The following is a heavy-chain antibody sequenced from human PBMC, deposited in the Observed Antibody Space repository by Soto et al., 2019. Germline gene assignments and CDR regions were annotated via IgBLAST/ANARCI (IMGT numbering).Heavy chain of an antibody. CDR1: GGTFSGYY. D-gene: IGHD2-8*01. J-gene: IGHJ6*03. CDR2: INHSGST. Sequence: QVQLQQWDAGLLKPSETLSLTCAVYGGTFSGYYWSWIRQPPGKGLEWIGEINHSGSTNYNPSLKSRVTISVDTSKNQFSLKLSSVTAADTAVYYCARGGCTNDVCPDYYYYYMDVWGKGTTVTVSS. CDR3: ARGGCTNDVCPDYYYYYMDV. V-gene: IGHV4-34*01.